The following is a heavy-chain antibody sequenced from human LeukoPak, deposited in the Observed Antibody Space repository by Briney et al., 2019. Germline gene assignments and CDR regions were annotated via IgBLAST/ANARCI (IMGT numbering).Heavy chain of an antibody. Sequence: ASVKVSCKASGYTFTGYYMHWVRQAPGQGLEWMGRINPNGGGTNYAQKFQGRVTMTRDTSISTAYMELSRLRSDDTAVYYCARAGYYYDSSGYHTDYWGQGTLVTVSS. D-gene: IGHD3-22*01. V-gene: IGHV1-2*06. CDR2: INPNGGGT. CDR1: GYTFTGYY. CDR3: ARAGYYYDSSGYHTDY. J-gene: IGHJ4*02.